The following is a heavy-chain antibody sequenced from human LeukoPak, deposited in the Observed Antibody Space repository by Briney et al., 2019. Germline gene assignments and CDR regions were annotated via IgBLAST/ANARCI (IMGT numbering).Heavy chain of an antibody. Sequence: PSETLSLTCAVSGGSISSSNWWSWVRQPPGKGLEWIGEIYHSGSTNYDPSLKSRVTISVDKSKNQFSLKLSSVTAADTAVYYCASKAFMYGSENWFDPWGQGTLVTVSS. CDR2: IYHSGST. V-gene: IGHV4-4*02. CDR1: GGSISSSNW. CDR3: ASKAFMYGSENWFDP. D-gene: IGHD3-10*01. J-gene: IGHJ5*02.